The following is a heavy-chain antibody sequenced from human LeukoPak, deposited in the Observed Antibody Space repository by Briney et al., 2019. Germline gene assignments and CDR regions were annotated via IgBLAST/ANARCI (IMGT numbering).Heavy chain of an antibody. J-gene: IGHJ4*02. V-gene: IGHV4-34*01. CDR1: GGSFSGYY. D-gene: IGHD2-2*01. CDR3: ARRSRRARFDY. CDR2: INHSGST. Sequence: SETLSLTCAVYGGSFSGYYWSWIRQPPGKGLEWIGEINHSGSTNYNPSLKSRVTISVDTSKNQFSLKLSSVTAADTAVYYCARRSRRARFDYCGQGTLVTVSS.